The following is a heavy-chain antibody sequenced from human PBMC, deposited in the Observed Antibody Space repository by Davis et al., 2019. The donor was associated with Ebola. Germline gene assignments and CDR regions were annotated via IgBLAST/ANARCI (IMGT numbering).Heavy chain of an antibody. CDR3: ARVVATFGSSLRYYYYGMDV. J-gene: IGHJ6*02. D-gene: IGHD5-12*01. CDR1: GGSISSYY. CDR2: INHSGST. Sequence: SETLSLTCTVSGGSISSYYWSWIRQPTGKGLEWIGEINHSGSTNYNPSLKSRVTISVDTSKNQFSLKLSSVTAADTAVYYCARVVATFGSSLRYYYYGMDVWGQGTTVTVSS. V-gene: IGHV4-34*01.